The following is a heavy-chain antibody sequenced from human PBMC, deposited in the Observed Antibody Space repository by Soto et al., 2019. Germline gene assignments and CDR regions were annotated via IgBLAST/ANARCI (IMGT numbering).Heavy chain of an antibody. CDR3: ARGWSGDAFDI. CDR1: GYTFTTNG. V-gene: IGHV1-18*01. CDR2: ISAYNGNT. J-gene: IGHJ3*02. D-gene: IGHD2-15*01. Sequence: GASVKLSCKDSGYTFTTNGISWVRQAPGQGLEWMGWISAYNGNTNYAQKLQGRVTMTTDTSTSTAYMELRSLRSDDTAVYYCARGWSGDAFDIWGQGTMVTVSS.